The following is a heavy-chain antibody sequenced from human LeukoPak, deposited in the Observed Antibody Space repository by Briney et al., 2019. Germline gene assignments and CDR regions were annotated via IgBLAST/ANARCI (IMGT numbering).Heavy chain of an antibody. CDR2: ISNSDSYDSTI. CDR3: ARLRRYCSTSTCQYYYYYMDV. CDR1: GFTSSDYY. J-gene: IGHJ6*03. Sequence: PGGSLRLSCAASGFTSSDYYMTWIRQAPGKGLEWVSHISNSDSYDSTIYYADSVKGRFTISRDHAKSSLYLEMNSLRAEDTAVYYCARLRRYCSTSTCQYYYYYMDVWGKGTTVTVSS. D-gene: IGHD2-2*01. V-gene: IGHV3-11*04.